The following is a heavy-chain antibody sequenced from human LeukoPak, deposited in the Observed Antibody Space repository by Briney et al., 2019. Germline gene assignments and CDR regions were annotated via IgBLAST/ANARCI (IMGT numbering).Heavy chain of an antibody. CDR2: ISYDGSNK. D-gene: IGHD3-22*01. J-gene: IGHJ4*02. CDR1: GFTFSSYG. CDR3: ARQNYYDSSGYFDY. V-gene: IGHV3-30*03. Sequence: GGSLRLSCAASGFTFSSYGMHWVRQAPGKGLEWVAVISYDGSNKYYADSVKGRFTISRDNSKNTLYLQMNSLRAEDTAVYYCARQNYYDSSGYFDYWGQGTLVTVSS.